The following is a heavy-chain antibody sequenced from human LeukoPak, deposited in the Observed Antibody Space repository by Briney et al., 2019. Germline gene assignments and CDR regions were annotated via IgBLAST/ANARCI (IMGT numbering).Heavy chain of an antibody. J-gene: IGHJ4*02. Sequence: SETLSLTCTVSGGSISSYYWSWIRQPPGKGLEGIGYIYYSGSTNYNPSLKSRVTISVDTSKNQFSLKLSSVTAADTAVYYCARGSIAARRDFDYWGQGTLVTVSS. D-gene: IGHD6-6*01. CDR3: ARGSIAARRDFDY. CDR2: IYYSGST. CDR1: GGSISSYY. V-gene: IGHV4-59*01.